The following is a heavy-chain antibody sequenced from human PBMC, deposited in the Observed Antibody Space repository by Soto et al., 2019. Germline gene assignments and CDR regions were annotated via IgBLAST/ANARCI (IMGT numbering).Heavy chain of an antibody. CDR3: ARELMGDSSGYYGY. CDR2: VIPIFGTA. CDR1: GGTFSSYA. J-gene: IGHJ4*02. Sequence: VKVSCKASGGTFSSYAISWVRQAPGQGLEWMGGVIPIFGTANYAQKFQGRVTITADESTSTAYMELSSLRSEDTAVYYCARELMGDSSGYYGYWGQGTLVTVSS. D-gene: IGHD3-22*01. V-gene: IGHV1-69*13.